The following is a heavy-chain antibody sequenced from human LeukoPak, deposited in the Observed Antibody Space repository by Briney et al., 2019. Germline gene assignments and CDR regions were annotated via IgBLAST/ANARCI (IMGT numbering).Heavy chain of an antibody. D-gene: IGHD2-21*02. CDR1: GGSISSSSYY. CDR3: ARPRQGDYYFDY. V-gene: IGHV4-39*01. Sequence: KTSETLSLTCTVSGGSISSSSYYWGWIRQPPGKGLEWIGSIYYSGNTYYNPSLKSRVTISVDTSKNQFSLKLSSVIAADTAVYYCARPRQGDYYFDYWGQGTLVTVSS. CDR2: IYYSGNT. J-gene: IGHJ4*02.